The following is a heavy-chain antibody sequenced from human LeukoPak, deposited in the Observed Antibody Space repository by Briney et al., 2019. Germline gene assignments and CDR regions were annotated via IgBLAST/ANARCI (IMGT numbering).Heavy chain of an antibody. Sequence: PSETLSLTCAVSGYSISSNNWWGWIRQPPGKGLEWVGYIYYSGSTYYNPSLESRVTMSVDTSKNQFFLRLSSVTAVDTAVYYCARTTGTTVGNAFDIWGQGTMVTVSS. CDR1: GYSISSNNW. J-gene: IGHJ3*02. V-gene: IGHV4-28*01. CDR3: ARTTGTTVGNAFDI. D-gene: IGHD1-1*01. CDR2: IYYSGST.